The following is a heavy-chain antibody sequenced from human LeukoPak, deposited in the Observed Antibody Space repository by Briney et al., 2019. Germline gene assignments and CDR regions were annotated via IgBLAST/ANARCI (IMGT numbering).Heavy chain of an antibody. CDR1: GFTFSSYA. J-gene: IGHJ4*02. V-gene: IGHV3-23*01. CDR3: AKERALYYYGSGSYVDY. CDR2: ISGSGGST. D-gene: IGHD3-10*01. Sequence: GGSLRLSCAASGFTFSSYAMSWVRQAPGKGLEWVSAISGSGGSTYYADSVKGRFTISRDNSKNTLYLQMNSLRAEDTAVYYCAKERALYYYGSGSYVDYWGQGTLVTVSS.